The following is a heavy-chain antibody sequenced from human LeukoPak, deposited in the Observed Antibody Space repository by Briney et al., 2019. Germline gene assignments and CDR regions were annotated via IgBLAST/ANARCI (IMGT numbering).Heavy chain of an antibody. D-gene: IGHD2-15*01. CDR1: GFTFSSYA. CDR2: MSGSGGST. CDR3: TKGTVRWQLPADGEYFQH. J-gene: IGHJ1*01. V-gene: IGHV3-23*01. Sequence: HPGGSLRLSCAASGFTFSSYAMSWVRQAPGKGLEWVSAMSGSGGSTYYADSVKGRFTISRDNSKNTLYLQMNSLRAEDTALYYCTKGTVRWQLPADGEYFQHWGPGTLVTVSS.